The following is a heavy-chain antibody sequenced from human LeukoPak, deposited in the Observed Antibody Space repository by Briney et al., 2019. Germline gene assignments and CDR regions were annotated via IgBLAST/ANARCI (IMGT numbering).Heavy chain of an antibody. V-gene: IGHV4-39*07. Sequence: PSETLSLTCAVSGGSISSSDYYWGWIRQPPGKGLEWIGSIYYSGSTYYNPSLKSRVTISVDTSKNQFSLKVSSVTAADTAVYYCTYSMDVWGKGTTVTVSS. CDR3: TYSMDV. D-gene: IGHD4-11*01. J-gene: IGHJ6*03. CDR2: IYYSGST. CDR1: GGSISSSDYY.